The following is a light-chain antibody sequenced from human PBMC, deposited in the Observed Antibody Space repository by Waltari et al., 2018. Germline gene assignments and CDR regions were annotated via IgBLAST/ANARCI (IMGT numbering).Light chain of an antibody. V-gene: IGKV3-20*01. J-gene: IGKJ4*01. CDR2: GAS. CDR3: QQYGSYPLT. CDR1: QSVSSSY. Sequence: EIVLTQSPGTLSLSPWERATLTCRASQSVSSSYLAWYQQKPGQAPRLLIYGASSRATGIPDRFSGSGSGTDFTLTISRLEPEDFAVYYCQQYGSYPLTFGGGTKVEIK.